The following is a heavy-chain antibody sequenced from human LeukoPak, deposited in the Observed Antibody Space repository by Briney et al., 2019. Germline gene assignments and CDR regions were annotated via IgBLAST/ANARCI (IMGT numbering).Heavy chain of an antibody. J-gene: IGHJ4*02. CDR2: IYYSGST. V-gene: IGHV4-39*01. Sequence: PSETLSLTCTVSGGSISSYYWSWIRQPPGKGLEWIGSIYYSGSTYYNPSLKSRVTISVDTSKNQFSLKLSSVTAADAAVYYCARTQLMATILFDYWGQGTLVTVSS. CDR3: ARTQLMATILFDY. CDR1: GGSISSYY. D-gene: IGHD5-24*01.